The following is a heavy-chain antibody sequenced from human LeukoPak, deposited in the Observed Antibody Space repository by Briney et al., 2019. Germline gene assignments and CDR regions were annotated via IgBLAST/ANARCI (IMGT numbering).Heavy chain of an antibody. CDR1: GGSFSGYY. Sequence: MASETLSLTCAVYGGSFSGYYWSWIRQPPGKGLEWIGYIYYSGSTNYNPSLKSRVTISVDTSKNQFSLKLSSVTAADTAVYYCARAPMDSSGYYYWYFDLWGRGTLVTVSS. J-gene: IGHJ2*01. V-gene: IGHV4-59*12. CDR3: ARAPMDSSGYYYWYFDL. CDR2: IYYSGST. D-gene: IGHD3-22*01.